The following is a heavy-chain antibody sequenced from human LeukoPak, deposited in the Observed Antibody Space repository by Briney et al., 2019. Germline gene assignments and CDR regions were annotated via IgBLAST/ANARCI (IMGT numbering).Heavy chain of an antibody. J-gene: IGHJ4*02. V-gene: IGHV4-34*01. D-gene: IGHD3-22*01. CDR3: AAAYYYDSSGYYYDPSFDY. Sequence: SETLSLTCAVYGGSFSGYYWSWIRQPPGKGLEWIGEINHSGSTNYNPSLKSRVTISVDTSKNQFSLKLSSVTAADTAVYYCAAAYYYDSSGYYYDPSFDYWGRGTLVTVSS. CDR1: GGSFSGYY. CDR2: INHSGST.